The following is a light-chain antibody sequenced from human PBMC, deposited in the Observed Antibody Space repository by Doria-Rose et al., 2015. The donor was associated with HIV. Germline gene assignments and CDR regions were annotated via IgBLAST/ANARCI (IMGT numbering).Light chain of an antibody. CDR3: QQSYSTPLT. CDR1: QSTGSF. V-gene: IGKV1-39*01. Sequence: DIRMTQSPSSLSASVGDRVTITCRASQSTGSFLHWYQQKPGKAPKLLIYAASSLQNGVSSGFSGSGSGTDFTLTISSLQPEDFATYFCQQSYSTPLTFGGGTKVEIK. J-gene: IGKJ4*01. CDR2: AAS.